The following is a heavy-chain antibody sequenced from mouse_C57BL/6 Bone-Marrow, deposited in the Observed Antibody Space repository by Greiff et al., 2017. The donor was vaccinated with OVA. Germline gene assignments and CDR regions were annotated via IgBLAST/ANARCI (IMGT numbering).Heavy chain of an antibody. Sequence: EVMLVESGGGLVKPGGSLKLSCAASGFTFSSYTMSWVRQTPEKRLEWVATISGGGGNTYYPDSVKGRFTISRDNAKNTLYLQMSSLRSEDTALYYCARQNRGAMDYWGQGTSVTVSS. J-gene: IGHJ4*01. CDR2: ISGGGGNT. D-gene: IGHD5-1-1*01. CDR1: GFTFSSYT. V-gene: IGHV5-9*01. CDR3: ARQNRGAMDY.